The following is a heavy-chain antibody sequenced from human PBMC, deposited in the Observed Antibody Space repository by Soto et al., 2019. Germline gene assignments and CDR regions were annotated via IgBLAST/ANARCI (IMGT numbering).Heavy chain of an antibody. D-gene: IGHD3-22*01. J-gene: IGHJ5*02. Sequence: QVQLVQSGAEVKKPGSSVKVSCKASGGTFSSYAISWVRQAPGQGLEWMGEIIPIFGTANYAQKFQGRVTLTADESPSTAYMELSSLRSEDTAVYYCARDRGPSSGYYPYWFDPWGQGTLVTVSS. CDR3: ARDRGPSSGYYPYWFDP. V-gene: IGHV1-69*12. CDR1: GGTFSSYA. CDR2: IIPIFGTA.